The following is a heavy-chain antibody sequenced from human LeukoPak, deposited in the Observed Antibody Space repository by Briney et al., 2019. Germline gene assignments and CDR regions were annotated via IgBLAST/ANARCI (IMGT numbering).Heavy chain of an antibody. CDR2: ISSSGYYI. J-gene: IGHJ4*02. CDR3: ARDLVSRSNY. CDR1: GFTFSRYT. Sequence: GGSLRLSCAASGFTFSRYTMNWVRQSPGKGLEWVSSISSSGYYIYYADSVKGRFTISGDNAKNSLYLQMNSLRAEDTAVYYCARDLVSRSNYWGQGTPVTVSS. V-gene: IGHV3-21*01. D-gene: IGHD6-6*01.